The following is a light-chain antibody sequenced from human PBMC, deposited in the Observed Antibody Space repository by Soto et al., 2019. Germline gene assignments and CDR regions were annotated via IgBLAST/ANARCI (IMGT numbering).Light chain of an antibody. CDR3: QQYNNWWT. CDR2: GAS. Sequence: EIAMTQSPATLSVSPGERATLSCRASQNVTTNLAWYQQKPGQSPRHLIYGASTRATGIPARFSGNGSGTEFSLTISSLQSEDFAVYYCQQYNNWWTFGQGTKVEIK. V-gene: IGKV3-15*01. J-gene: IGKJ1*01. CDR1: QNVTTN.